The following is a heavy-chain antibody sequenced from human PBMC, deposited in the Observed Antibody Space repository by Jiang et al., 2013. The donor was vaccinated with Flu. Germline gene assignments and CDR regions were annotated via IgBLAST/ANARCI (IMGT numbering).Heavy chain of an antibody. V-gene: IGHV2-70*01. CDR3: ARIVDYDSSGSYGMDV. CDR1: GFSLSTSGMC. D-gene: IGHD3-22*01. CDR2: IDWDDDK. J-gene: IGHJ6*02. Sequence: KPTQTLTLTCTFSGFSLSTSGMCVSWIRQPPGKALEWLAHIDWDDDKYYSTSLKTRLTISKDTSKNQVVLTMTNMDPVDTATYYCARIVDYDSSGSYGMDVWGQGTTVTVSS.